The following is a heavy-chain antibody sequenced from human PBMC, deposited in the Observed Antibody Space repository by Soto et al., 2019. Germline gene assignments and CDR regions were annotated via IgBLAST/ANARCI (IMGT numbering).Heavy chain of an antibody. CDR2: ISYDGSNK. Sequence: GGSLRLSCAASGFTFSSYGMHWVRQAPGKGLEWVAVISYDGSNKYYAGSVKGRFTISRDNSKNTLYLQMNSLRAEDTAVYYCAAYSGSSYYFDYWGQGTLVTVSS. D-gene: IGHD1-26*01. V-gene: IGHV3-30*03. CDR3: AAYSGSSYYFDY. CDR1: GFTFSSYG. J-gene: IGHJ4*02.